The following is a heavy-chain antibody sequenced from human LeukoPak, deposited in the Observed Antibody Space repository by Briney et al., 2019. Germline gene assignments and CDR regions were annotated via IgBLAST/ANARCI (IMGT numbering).Heavy chain of an antibody. D-gene: IGHD1-1*01. CDR3: VKDHDRNWNDKGYFDY. J-gene: IGHJ4*02. Sequence: GGSLRLSCSASGFTFSSYAMHWVRQAPRKGLEYVSAISSNGVNTYYADSVKGRFTISRDNSKNTLDLQMSSLRAEDTAVYYCVKDHDRNWNDKGYFDYWGQGTLVTVSS. CDR1: GFTFSSYA. V-gene: IGHV3-64D*09. CDR2: ISSNGVNT.